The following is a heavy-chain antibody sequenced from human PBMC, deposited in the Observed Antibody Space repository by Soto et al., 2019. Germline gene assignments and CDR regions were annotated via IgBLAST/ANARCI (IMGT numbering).Heavy chain of an antibody. CDR3: ARGGYCGGDCYWGYYYYGMDV. J-gene: IGHJ6*02. D-gene: IGHD2-21*02. V-gene: IGHV1-8*01. Sequence: QVQLVQSGAEVKKPGASVKVSCKASGYTFTSYDINWVRQATGQGLEWMGWMNPNSGNTGYAQKFKGRVTMTRNTSISTAYMELSSLRSEDTAVYYCARGGYCGGDCYWGYYYYGMDVWGQGTTVTVSS. CDR1: GYTFTSYD. CDR2: MNPNSGNT.